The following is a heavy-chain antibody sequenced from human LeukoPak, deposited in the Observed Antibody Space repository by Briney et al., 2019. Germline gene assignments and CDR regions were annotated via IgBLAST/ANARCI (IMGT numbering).Heavy chain of an antibody. CDR2: ISTRSTFI. CDR1: GFILSSYD. D-gene: IGHD2/OR15-2a*01. Sequence: PGGSLRLSCAASGFILSSYDMNWVRQAPGKGLEWVSSISTRSTFIYYTYSVKGRFTISRDNAKNSLYLQMNSLSAEDTAVYDCARADCSSSTCYLRSSWFDPWGQGTLVTVSS. CDR3: ARADCSSSTCYLRSSWFDP. V-gene: IGHV3-21*01. J-gene: IGHJ5*02.